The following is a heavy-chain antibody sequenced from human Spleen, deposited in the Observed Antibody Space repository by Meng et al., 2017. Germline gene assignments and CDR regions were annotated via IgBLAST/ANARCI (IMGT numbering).Heavy chain of an antibody. CDR2: INPKSGDT. CDR1: GSNFPDYY. D-gene: IGHD6-25*01. CDR3: ARDEDISAAGKLFGDY. J-gene: IGHJ4*02. Sequence: QLVRSVGGWRKPGASVNVPCKASGSNFPDYYIHWGRRSPGQGLEWMVRINPKSGDTHYAQKFQARVTMTGDTSISTAYMELSGLRSDDTAMYYCARDEDISAAGKLFGDYWGQGTLVTVSS. V-gene: IGHV1-2*06.